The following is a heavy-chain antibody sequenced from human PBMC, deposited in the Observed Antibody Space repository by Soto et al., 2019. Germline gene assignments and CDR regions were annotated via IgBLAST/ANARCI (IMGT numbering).Heavy chain of an antibody. Sequence: QITLKESGPPLVKPTQTLTLTCTFSGFSLSSTRMAVGWIRQPPGKALEWLELIYWDDDKRYSPFLKSRLTITKDTSKNQVVLTMSNMDPVDTARYYCAHIVVAGLGYYFDYWGQGTLVTVSS. D-gene: IGHD6-19*01. J-gene: IGHJ4*02. V-gene: IGHV2-5*02. CDR2: IYWDDDK. CDR3: AHIVVAGLGYYFDY. CDR1: GFSLSSTRMA.